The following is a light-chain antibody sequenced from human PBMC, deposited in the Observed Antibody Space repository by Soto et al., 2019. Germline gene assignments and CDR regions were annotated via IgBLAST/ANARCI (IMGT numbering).Light chain of an antibody. Sequence: QSVLTQPRSVSAAPGQKVTISCSGSSSNIGNNYVSWYQQLPGTAPKLLIYDNTKRPSGIPDRFSGSKSGTSATLGITGLQTGDEADYYCGTWDSSLSAYVFGTGTKVTVL. CDR3: GTWDSSLSAYV. V-gene: IGLV1-51*01. CDR1: SSNIGNNY. CDR2: DNT. J-gene: IGLJ1*01.